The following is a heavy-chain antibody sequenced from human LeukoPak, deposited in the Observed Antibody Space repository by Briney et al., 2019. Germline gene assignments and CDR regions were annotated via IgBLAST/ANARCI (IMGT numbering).Heavy chain of an antibody. CDR2: IIPILGIA. Sequence: SVKVSCKASGGTFSSYAISWVRQAPGQGLEWMGRIIPILGIANYAQKFQGRVTITADESTSTAYMELSSLRSEDTAVYYCARDVIAVVRPTSVYYYYMDVWGKGTTVTVSS. V-gene: IGHV1-69*04. CDR1: GGTFSSYA. D-gene: IGHD6-19*01. CDR3: ARDVIAVVRPTSVYYYYMDV. J-gene: IGHJ6*03.